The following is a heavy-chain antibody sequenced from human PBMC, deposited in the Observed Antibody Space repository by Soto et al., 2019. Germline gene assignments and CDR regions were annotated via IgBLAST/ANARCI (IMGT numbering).Heavy chain of an antibody. V-gene: IGHV4-39*01. D-gene: IGHD5-12*01. CDR2: IYYSGST. J-gene: IGHJ4*02. Sequence: QLQLQESGPGLVKPSETLSLTCTVSGGSISSSSYYWGWIRQPPGKGLEWIGRIYYSGSTYYNPSLKSRVTISVDTSKNQFSLKLSSVTAADTAVYYCARHLPYSGYGYFDYWGQGTLVTVSS. CDR1: GGSISSSSYY. CDR3: ARHLPYSGYGYFDY.